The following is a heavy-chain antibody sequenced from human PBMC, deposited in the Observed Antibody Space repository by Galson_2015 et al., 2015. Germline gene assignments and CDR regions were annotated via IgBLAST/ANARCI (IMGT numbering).Heavy chain of an antibody. J-gene: IGHJ6*02. CDR1: GFTFSSYA. D-gene: IGHD2-2*01. CDR3: ARGLVVPAAPGWDYYGMDV. V-gene: IGHV3-30-3*01. CDR2: ISYDGSNK. Sequence: SLRLSCAASGFTFSSYAMHWVRQAPGKGLEWVAVISYDGSNKYYADSVKGRFTISRDNFKNTLYLQMNSLRAEDTAVYYCARGLVVPAAPGWDYYGMDVWGQGTTVTVSS.